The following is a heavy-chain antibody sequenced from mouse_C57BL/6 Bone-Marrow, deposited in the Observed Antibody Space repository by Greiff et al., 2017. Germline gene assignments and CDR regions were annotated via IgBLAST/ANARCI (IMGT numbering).Heavy chain of an antibody. D-gene: IGHD1-1*01. Sequence: VKLMESGPGLVAPSQSLSITCTVSGFSLTSYGVDWVRQSPGQGLEWLGVIWGVGSTNYNSALKSRLSISKDNSKSQVFLKMNSRQTDDTAMYYCATYYYGSFYAMDYWGQGTSVTVSS. CDR2: IWGVGST. V-gene: IGHV2-6*01. CDR3: ATYYYGSFYAMDY. CDR1: GFSLTSYG. J-gene: IGHJ4*01.